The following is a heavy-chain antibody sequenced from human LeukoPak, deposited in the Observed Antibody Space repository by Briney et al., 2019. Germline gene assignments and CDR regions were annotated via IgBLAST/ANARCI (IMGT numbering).Heavy chain of an antibody. J-gene: IGHJ4*02. CDR3: AKDLLCWGEGYSLYAFDY. D-gene: IGHD2/OR15-2a*01. CDR2: ITHSGAST. V-gene: IGHV3-23*01. Sequence: PGGSLRLSCDTSGFTFSTYAMNWVRQTPGKGLEWVSGITHSGASTNYPDSVKGRFTISRDKSQNTLYLQMNSLRAEDTAVYDCAKDLLCWGEGYSLYAFDYWGQGTLVTVS. CDR1: GFTFSTYA.